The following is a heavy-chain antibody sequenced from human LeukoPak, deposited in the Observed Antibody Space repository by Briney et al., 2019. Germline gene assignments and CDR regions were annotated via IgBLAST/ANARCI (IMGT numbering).Heavy chain of an antibody. J-gene: IGHJ4*02. CDR2: ISSSGSTI. Sequence: PGGSLRLSCAAFGFTFSSYEMNWVRQAPGKGLEWVSYISSSGSTIYYADSVKRRFTISRDNVENSLYLQMNSLRAEDTAVYYCARDLYGSGRFFDYWGQGTLVTVSS. CDR3: ARDLYGSGRFFDY. CDR1: GFTFSSYE. D-gene: IGHD3-10*01. V-gene: IGHV3-48*03.